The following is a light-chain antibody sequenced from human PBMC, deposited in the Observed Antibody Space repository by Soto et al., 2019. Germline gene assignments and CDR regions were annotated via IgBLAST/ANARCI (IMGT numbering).Light chain of an antibody. CDR3: QQYNNWPPWT. J-gene: IGKJ1*01. Sequence: EIVLTQSPAALSVSPGERATLSCWASQSVGSTLNWYQQKPGQAPRLLIYDTYIRATGIPARFSGSGSGTEFTLTIASLQSEDFGVYYCQQYNNWPPWTFGQGTKVDIK. CDR1: QSVGST. V-gene: IGKV3-15*01. CDR2: DTY.